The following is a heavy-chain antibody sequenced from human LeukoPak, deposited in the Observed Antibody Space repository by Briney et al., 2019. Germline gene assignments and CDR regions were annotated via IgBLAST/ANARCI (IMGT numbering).Heavy chain of an antibody. CDR1: GFTFSSYA. D-gene: IGHD6-19*01. V-gene: IGHV3-23*01. CDR2: ISGSGGST. J-gene: IGHJ5*02. CDR3: AKGSRIAVAGNRNWFDP. Sequence: PGGSLRLSCAASGFTFSSYAMSWVRQAPGKGLEWVSAISGSGGSTYYADSVQGRFTISRDNSKNTLYLQMNSLRAEDTAVYYCAKGSRIAVAGNRNWFDPWGQGTLVTVSS.